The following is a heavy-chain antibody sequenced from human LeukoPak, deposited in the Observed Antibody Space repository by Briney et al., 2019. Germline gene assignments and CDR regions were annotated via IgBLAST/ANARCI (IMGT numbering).Heavy chain of an antibody. CDR1: GYTFTRNA. Sequence: ASVKVSFKASGYTFTRNAINWVRQAPGQGLEWLGWIDTNTGNPTYAQAFTGRLVFSLDTSVTTTYLQISSLKAEDTAIYYCARVGKYSGSYPDYRGQGTLVTVSS. CDR3: ARVGKYSGSYPDY. D-gene: IGHD1-26*01. V-gene: IGHV7-4-1*02. J-gene: IGHJ4*02. CDR2: IDTNTGNP.